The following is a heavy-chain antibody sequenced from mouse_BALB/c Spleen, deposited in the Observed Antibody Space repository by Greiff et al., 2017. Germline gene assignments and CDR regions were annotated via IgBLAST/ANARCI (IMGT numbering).Heavy chain of an antibody. CDR2: ISYSGSP. Sequence: EVKLMESGPGLVKPSQSLSLTCTVTGYSITSDYAWNWIRQFPGNKLEWMGYISYSGSPSYNPSLKSRISITRDTSKNQFFLQLNSVTTEDTATYYCAREDSPIWDYWGQGTSVTVSS. D-gene: IGHD6-5*01. V-gene: IGHV3-2*02. CDR3: AREDSPIWDY. J-gene: IGHJ4*01. CDR1: GYSITSDYA.